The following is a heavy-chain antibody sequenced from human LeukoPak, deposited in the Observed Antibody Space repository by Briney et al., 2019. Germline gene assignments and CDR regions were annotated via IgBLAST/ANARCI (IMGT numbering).Heavy chain of an antibody. D-gene: IGHD5-12*01. CDR3: ARVRRGYELFPFDY. V-gene: IGHV1-69*04. CDR1: GGIFSSYA. CDR2: IIPILGIA. J-gene: IGHJ4*02. Sequence: VASVKVSCKASGGIFSSYAISWVRQAPGQGLQWMGRIIPILGIANYAQKFQGRVTITADKSTSTAYMELSSLRSEDTAVYYCARVRRGYELFPFDYWGQGTLVTVSS.